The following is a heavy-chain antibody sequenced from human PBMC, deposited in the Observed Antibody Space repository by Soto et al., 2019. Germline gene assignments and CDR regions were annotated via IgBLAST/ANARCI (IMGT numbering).Heavy chain of an antibody. Sequence: GGSLRLSCGASGFTFSNYYMSWIRQAPGEGLEWVSYISSTGRTIYYADSVKGRFTVSRDNAQNSLSLKLNSLRVEDTAVYYCARSYSSGWEFDYWGQGTQVTVSS. CDR2: ISSTGRTI. CDR1: GFTFSNYY. J-gene: IGHJ4*02. V-gene: IGHV3-11*01. D-gene: IGHD6-19*01. CDR3: ARSYSSGWEFDY.